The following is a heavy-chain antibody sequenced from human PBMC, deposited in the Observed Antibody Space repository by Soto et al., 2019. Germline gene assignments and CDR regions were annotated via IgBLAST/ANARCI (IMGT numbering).Heavy chain of an antibody. CDR1: GFAFQNHG. V-gene: IGHV3-20*01. CDR2: ISGSGVNA. CDR3: ARKPHWQYWYFDL. Sequence: EVQLVESGGSVIRPGGSLRLSWAASGFAFQNHGMAWVRQVPGKGLEWVAGISGSGVNAGYADSVKGRFTISRDNGANSLYLEINNLGVEDTALYHCARKPHWQYWYFDLWGRGTLVAVSS. D-gene: IGHD1-1*01. J-gene: IGHJ2*01.